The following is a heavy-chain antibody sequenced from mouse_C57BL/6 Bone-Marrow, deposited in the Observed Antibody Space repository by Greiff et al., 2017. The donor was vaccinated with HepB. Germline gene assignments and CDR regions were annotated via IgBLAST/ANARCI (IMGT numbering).Heavy chain of an antibody. CDR1: GFTFSSYA. CDR3: TRCLYSNYPYYFDY. CDR2: ISSGGDYI. Sequence: EVQRVESGEGLVKPGGSLKLSCAASGFTFSSYAMSWVRQTPEKRLEWVAYISSGGDYIYYADTVKGRFTISRDNARNTLYLQMSSLKSEDTAMYYCTRCLYSNYPYYFDYWGQGTTLTVSS. J-gene: IGHJ2*01. D-gene: IGHD2-5*01. V-gene: IGHV5-9-1*02.